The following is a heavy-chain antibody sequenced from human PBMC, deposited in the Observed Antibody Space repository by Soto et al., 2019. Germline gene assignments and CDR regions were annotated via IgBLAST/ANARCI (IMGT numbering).Heavy chain of an antibody. CDR1: GLTFRRFG. D-gene: IGHD3-3*01. CDR3: ARCRYYDFWSGYYDYYYYYYGMDV. CDR2: IYSGGST. V-gene: IGHV3-NL1*01. J-gene: IGHJ6*02. Sequence: PGGSLRLSCAASGLTFRRFGMHWVRQAPGKGLEWVAVIYSGGSTYCADSVKGRFTISRDNSKNTLYLQMNSLRAEDTAVYYCARCRYYDFWSGYYDYYYYYYGMDVWGQGTTVTVSS.